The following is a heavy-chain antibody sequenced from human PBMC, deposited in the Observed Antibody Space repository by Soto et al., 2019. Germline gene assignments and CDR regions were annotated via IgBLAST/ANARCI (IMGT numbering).Heavy chain of an antibody. CDR1: GFTFSSYV. V-gene: IGHV3-23*01. D-gene: IGHD3-16*01. CDR3: AITLGMRLPFDY. CDR2: MSGSGYST. J-gene: IGHJ4*02. Sequence: EVQLLESGGGLVQPGGSLRLSCAASGFTFSSYVMSWVRQAPGKGLEWVSAMSGSGYSTYYADSVKGRFTISRDNSKNTLYLQMNSLRAEDTAVYYCAITLGMRLPFDYWGQGTLVTVSS.